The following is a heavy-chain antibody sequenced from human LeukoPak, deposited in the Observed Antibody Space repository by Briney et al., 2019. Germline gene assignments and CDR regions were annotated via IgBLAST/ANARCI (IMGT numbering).Heavy chain of an antibody. J-gene: IGHJ2*01. CDR1: GGSMSGYY. D-gene: IGHD2-15*01. CDR3: ARDGQYCSGGSCYSRYFDL. V-gene: IGHV4-59*01. Sequence: SETLSLTCTVSGGSMSGYYWSWIRQPPGKGLEWIGNIYYTGSTNYNPSLKSRVTISVDTSKNQFSLKLSSVTAADTAVYYCARDGQYCSGGSCYSRYFDLWGRGTLVTVSS. CDR2: IYYTGST.